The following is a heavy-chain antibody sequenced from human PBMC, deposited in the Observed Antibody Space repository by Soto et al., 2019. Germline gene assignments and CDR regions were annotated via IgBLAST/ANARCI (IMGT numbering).Heavy chain of an antibody. CDR2: INWNGGST. CDR3: ARGLNYDVLTGLDY. CDR1: GFTFDDYG. J-gene: IGHJ4*02. Sequence: LRLSCAAPGFTFDDYGMSWVRQGPGKGLEWVSGINWNGGSTAYADSVKGRFTISRDSAKDSLYLQMNSLRAEDTAFYYCARGLNYDVLTGLDYWGQGALVTVSS. D-gene: IGHD3-9*01. V-gene: IGHV3-20*04.